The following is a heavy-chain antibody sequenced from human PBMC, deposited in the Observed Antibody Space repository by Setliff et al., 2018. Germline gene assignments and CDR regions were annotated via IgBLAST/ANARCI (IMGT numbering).Heavy chain of an antibody. J-gene: IGHJ4*02. CDR2: IYPSDSDT. CDR1: GYSFPMYW. Sequence: GESLKISCKGSGYSFPMYWIGWVRQMPGKGLEWMGIIYPSDSDTRYSPSFQGQVTISADKSINTAYLQWSSLRASDTAMYYCARATGIGWPFDYWGQGTLVTVSS. D-gene: IGHD6-13*01. CDR3: ARATGIGWPFDY. V-gene: IGHV5-51*01.